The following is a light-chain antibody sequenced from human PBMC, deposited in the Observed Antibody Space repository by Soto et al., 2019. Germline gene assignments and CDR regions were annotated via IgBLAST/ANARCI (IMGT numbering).Light chain of an antibody. Sequence: EIVLTQSPATLSLSPGETATLSCRASQSVSSYLAWYQQKPGQAPRLLIYDASTRATGIPARFSGSGSGTEFTLTIGSLQSEDFAVYYCQQYDNWWTFGQGTKVDIK. CDR2: DAS. CDR1: QSVSSY. CDR3: QQYDNWWT. V-gene: IGKV3-15*01. J-gene: IGKJ1*01.